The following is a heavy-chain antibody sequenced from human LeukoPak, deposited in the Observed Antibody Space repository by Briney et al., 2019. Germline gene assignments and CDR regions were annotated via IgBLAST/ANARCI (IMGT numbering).Heavy chain of an antibody. CDR3: ARDQEGFDY. J-gene: IGHJ4*02. CDR1: GYTFTRNY. CDR2: IYPRDGST. Sequence: ASVKVSCKASGYTFTRNYLQWGRQAPGRGLEWMGMIYPRDGSTSYAQKFQGRVTVTRDTSTSTVHMELSGLRSEDTAVYYCARDQEGFDYWGQGTLVTVSS. V-gene: IGHV1-46*01.